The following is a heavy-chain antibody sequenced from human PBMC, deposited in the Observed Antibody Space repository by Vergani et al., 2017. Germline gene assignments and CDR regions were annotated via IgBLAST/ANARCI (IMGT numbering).Heavy chain of an antibody. CDR1: GFDFSSYI. CDR2: VSTGTKSQ. CDR3: ARECSSTSVRAFDF. J-gene: IGHJ3*01. D-gene: IGHD2-2*01. Sequence: QLVESGGGWVQPGGSLRLSCVVSGFDFSSYIMNWVRQAPGKGLEWVSFVSTGTKSQSYAESVKGRFTISRDSAKNSLYLQMDSLRAEDTAVYYCARECSSTSVRAFDFWVQGTKVTVSS. V-gene: IGHV3-48*01.